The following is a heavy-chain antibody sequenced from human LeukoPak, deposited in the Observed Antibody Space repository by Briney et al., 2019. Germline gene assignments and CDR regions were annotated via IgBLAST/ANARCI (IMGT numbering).Heavy chain of an antibody. V-gene: IGHV3-33*01. J-gene: IGHJ6*02. CDR2: IWYDGSNK. CDR1: GFTFSSYG. Sequence: GGSLRLSCAASGFTFSSYGMHWVRHAPGKGLELVSVIWYDGSNKYYADSVKGRFTISRDNSKNTLYLQVNSPRAEDTAVYYCARDIDTRSYNILTGYSFDYGMDVWGQGTTVTVSS. D-gene: IGHD3-9*01. CDR3: ARDIDTRSYNILTGYSFDYGMDV.